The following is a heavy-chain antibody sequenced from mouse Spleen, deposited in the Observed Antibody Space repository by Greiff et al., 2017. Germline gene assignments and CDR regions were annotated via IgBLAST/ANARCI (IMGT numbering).Heavy chain of an antibody. CDR3: ASKILPYYYAMDY. J-gene: IGHJ4*01. Sequence: VKVVESGPELVKPGASVKLSCKASGYTFTSYDINWVKQRPGQGLEWIGWIYPRDGSTKYNEKFKGKATLTVDTSSSTAYMELHSLTSEDSAVYFCASKILPYYYAMDYWGQGTSVTVSS. CDR1: GYTFTSYD. CDR2: IYPRDGST. V-gene: IGHV1-85*01.